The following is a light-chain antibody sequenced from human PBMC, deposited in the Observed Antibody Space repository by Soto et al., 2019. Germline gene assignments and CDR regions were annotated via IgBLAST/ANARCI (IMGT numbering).Light chain of an antibody. CDR3: ATCDDSPNVHVV. J-gene: IGLJ2*01. V-gene: IGLV1-44*01. CDR1: SSNIGTNT. Sequence: QSVLTQPPSASGTPGQRVTISCSGSSSNIGTNTVNWYQQVPGTAPKLLIYTNDQRPSGVPDRFSGSKSGTSASLAINGLQSADEADYYFATCDDSPNVHVVFGGGTKLTVL. CDR2: TND.